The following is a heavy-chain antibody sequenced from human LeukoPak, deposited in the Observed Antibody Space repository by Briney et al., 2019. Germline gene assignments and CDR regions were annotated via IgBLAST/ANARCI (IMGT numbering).Heavy chain of an antibody. CDR3: ARFTYTTRPSDV. CDR1: GGSISGYY. J-gene: IGHJ6*04. V-gene: IGHV4-4*09. Sequence: PSETLSLTCSVSGGSISGYYWSWIRQPPGQTLEWIGYIYSSGSTNYNPSLQSRVTMSVDTSMNQFSLRLSSVTAADMAVYYCARFTYTTRPSDVWGKGTTVTVSS. CDR2: IYSSGST. D-gene: IGHD3-16*01.